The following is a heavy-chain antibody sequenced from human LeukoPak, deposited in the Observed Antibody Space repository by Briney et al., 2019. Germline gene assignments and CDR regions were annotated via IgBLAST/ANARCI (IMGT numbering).Heavy chain of an antibody. V-gene: IGHV3-11*01. CDR2: ISSSGSTI. CDR3: ARSSPAYCSGGSCYTFDY. Sequence: PGGSLRLSCAASGFTFSDYYMSWIRQAPGKGLEWVSDISSSGSTIYYADSVKGGFTNSRDNAKNSLYLQMNSVRAEDTAVYYCARSSPAYCSGGSCYTFDYWGQGTLVTVSS. D-gene: IGHD2-15*01. J-gene: IGHJ4*02. CDR1: GFTFSDYY.